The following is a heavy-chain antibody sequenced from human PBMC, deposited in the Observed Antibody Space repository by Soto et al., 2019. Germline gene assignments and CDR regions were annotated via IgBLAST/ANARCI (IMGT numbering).Heavy chain of an antibody. CDR1: GFTFSSDG. CDR2: IGYDGSNK. V-gene: IGHV3-33*01. J-gene: IGHJ6*02. Sequence: GGSLRLSCAASGFTFSSDGMHWVRQAPGKGLEWVAVIGYDGSNKYYADSVKGRFTISRDNSKNTLYLQMNSLRAEDTAVYYCARGGTAMDPDYGMDVWGQGTTVTVSS. CDR3: ARGGTAMDPDYGMDV. D-gene: IGHD5-18*01.